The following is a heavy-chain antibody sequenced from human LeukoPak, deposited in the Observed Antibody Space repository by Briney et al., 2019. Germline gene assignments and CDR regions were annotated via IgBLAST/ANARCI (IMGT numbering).Heavy chain of an antibody. Sequence: SETLSLTCTVSGGSISSYYWSWIRQPPGKGLEWIGYIYYSGSTNYNPSLKSRVTISVDTSKNQFSLKLSSVTAADTTVYYCARVSVTMSWYYFDYWGQGTLVTVSS. CDR2: IYYSGST. D-gene: IGHD2-8*02. CDR3: ARVSVTMSWYYFDY. CDR1: GGSISSYY. V-gene: IGHV4-59*01. J-gene: IGHJ4*02.